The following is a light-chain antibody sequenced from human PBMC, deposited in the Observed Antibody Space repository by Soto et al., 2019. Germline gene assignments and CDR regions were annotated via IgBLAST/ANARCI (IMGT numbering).Light chain of an antibody. V-gene: IGKV3-15*01. J-gene: IGKJ1*01. CDR3: LQYNNWWT. CDR1: QSVSSS. CDR2: GAS. Sequence: DMVMTQSPATLSVSPGARATPSCRASQSVSSSLAWYQQKPGRSPSLLIYGASTRAIGIPARFSGSGSGTEFTLTISSLQSEDFAVDYCLQYNNWWTFGQGTKVDIK.